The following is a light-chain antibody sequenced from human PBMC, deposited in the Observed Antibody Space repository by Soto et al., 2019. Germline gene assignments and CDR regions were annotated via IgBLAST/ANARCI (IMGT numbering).Light chain of an antibody. CDR2: GAS. CDR3: QQYRNGPRT. CDR1: QSVDIN. V-gene: IGKV3-15*01. Sequence: EIVLTQSPATLSVSPGDRVTLSCRASQSVDINLAWYQQRPGQAPRLLVYGASTKATDMPGRFSGRGSGTEFTLTINPPQSEDFAVYYCQQYRNGPRTFGQGTRVKTK. J-gene: IGKJ1*01.